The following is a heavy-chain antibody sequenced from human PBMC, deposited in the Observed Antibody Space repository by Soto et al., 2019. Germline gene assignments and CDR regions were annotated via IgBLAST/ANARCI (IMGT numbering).Heavy chain of an antibody. V-gene: IGHV1-69*13. D-gene: IGHD6-13*01. Sequence: SVKVSCKASGGTFSSYAISWVRQAPGQGLEWMGGIIPIFGTANYAQKFQGRVTITADESTSTAYMELSSLRSEDTAVYYCARAFFRAAADNWFDPWGQGTLVTVSS. J-gene: IGHJ5*02. CDR2: IIPIFGTA. CDR1: GGTFSSYA. CDR3: ARAFFRAAADNWFDP.